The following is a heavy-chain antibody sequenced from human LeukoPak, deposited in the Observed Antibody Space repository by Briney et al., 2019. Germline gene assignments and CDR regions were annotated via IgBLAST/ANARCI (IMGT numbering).Heavy chain of an antibody. D-gene: IGHD2-2*01. CDR1: GYSISSGNY. J-gene: IGHJ4*02. Sequence: SETLSLTCSVSGYSISSGNYWGWIRLPSGKGLQWIGSIYHSGSTYYNPSLKSRVTISVDTSKNQFSLKLSSVTAADTAVYYCAKGYCRGNSCYDDRGAFDYWGQGTLVTVSS. CDR3: AKGYCRGNSCYDDRGAFDY. CDR2: IYHSGST. V-gene: IGHV4-38-2*02.